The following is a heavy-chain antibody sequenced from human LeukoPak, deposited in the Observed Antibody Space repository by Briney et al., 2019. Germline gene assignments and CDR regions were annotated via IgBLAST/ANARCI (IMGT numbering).Heavy chain of an antibody. J-gene: IGHJ4*02. CDR2: ISSSGSTI. CDR3: AKGPLIEVAGTTWDY. V-gene: IGHV3-11*01. Sequence: GGSLRLSCAASGFTFSDYYMSWIRQAPGKGLEWVSYISSSGSTIYYADSVKGRFTISRDNAKNSLYLQMNSLRAEDTAIYYCAKGPLIEVAGTTWDYWGQGTLVTVSS. D-gene: IGHD6-19*01. CDR1: GFTFSDYY.